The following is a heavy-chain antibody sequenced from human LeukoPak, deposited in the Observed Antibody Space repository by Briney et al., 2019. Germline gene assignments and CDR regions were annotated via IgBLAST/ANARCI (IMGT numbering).Heavy chain of an antibody. D-gene: IGHD6-6*01. J-gene: IGHJ3*02. CDR3: ARRDSSSSNAFDI. Sequence: GGSLRLSCAASGFTVSSNYMSWVRQAPGKGLEWVSVIYSGGNTYYADSVKGRFTISRDNSKTTLYLQMSSLRAEDTAVYYCARRDSSSSNAFDIWGQGTMVTVSS. CDR2: IYSGGNT. V-gene: IGHV3-66*01. CDR1: GFTVSSNY.